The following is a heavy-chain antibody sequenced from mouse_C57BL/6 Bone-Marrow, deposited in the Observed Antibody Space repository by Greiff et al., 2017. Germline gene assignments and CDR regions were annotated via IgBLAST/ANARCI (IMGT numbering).Heavy chain of an antibody. Sequence: QVQLQQPGAELVMPGASVKLSCKASGYTFTSYWMHWVKQRPGQGLEWIGEIDPSDSYTNYNQKFKGKSTLTVDKSSSTAYMQLSSLTSEDSAVYYCAREHYGNFDVWGTGTTVTVSS. V-gene: IGHV1-69*01. D-gene: IGHD1-1*01. J-gene: IGHJ1*03. CDR2: IDPSDSYT. CDR3: AREHYGNFDV. CDR1: GYTFTSYW.